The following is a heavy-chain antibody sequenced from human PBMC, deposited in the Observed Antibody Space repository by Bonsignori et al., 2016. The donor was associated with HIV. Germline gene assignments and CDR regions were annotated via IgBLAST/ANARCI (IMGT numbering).Heavy chain of an antibody. V-gene: IGHV3-48*02. J-gene: IGHJ4*02. CDR3: ASGSPFDY. Sequence: WIRQPPGKGLEWVSYISSSSSTIYYADSVKGRFTISRDNAKNSLYLQMNSLRDEDTAVYYCASGSPFDYWGQGTLVTVSS. D-gene: IGHD1-26*01. CDR2: ISSSSSTI.